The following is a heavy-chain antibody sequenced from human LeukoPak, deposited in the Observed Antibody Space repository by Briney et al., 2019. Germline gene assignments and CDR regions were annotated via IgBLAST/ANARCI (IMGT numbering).Heavy chain of an antibody. CDR2: ISGDGATT. Sequence: GSLGLSCAASEINFGWYFMQWVPQTSGRGLELVLFISGDGATTSYADSVKGRFTISRDNSKDSLYLQMDSLRSEDTGLYFCARDTWSWYDTSGYFDCWGQGTRVTVSS. J-gene: IGHJ4*02. D-gene: IGHD3-22*01. CDR3: ARDTWSWYDTSGYFDC. V-gene: IGHV3-43*02. CDR1: EINFGWYF.